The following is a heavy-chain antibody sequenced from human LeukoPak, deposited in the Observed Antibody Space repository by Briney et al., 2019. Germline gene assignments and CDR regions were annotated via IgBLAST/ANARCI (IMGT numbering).Heavy chain of an antibody. CDR3: ASGAYSSSHLDY. J-gene: IGHJ4*02. CDR1: GFTCSSYW. CDR2: IKQDGSEK. D-gene: IGHD6-13*01. Sequence: GGSLRLSCAASGFTCSSYWMSWVRQAPGKGLEWVANIKQDGSEKYYVDSVKGRFTISRDNAKNSLYLQMNSLRAEDTAVYYCASGAYSSSHLDYWGQGTLVTVSS. V-gene: IGHV3-7*01.